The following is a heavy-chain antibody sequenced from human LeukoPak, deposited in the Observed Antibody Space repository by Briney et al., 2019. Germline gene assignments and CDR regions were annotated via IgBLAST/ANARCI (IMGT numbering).Heavy chain of an antibody. CDR1: GFNFNNFA. J-gene: IGHJ4*02. Sequence: GGSLTLSCAASGFNFNNFAMSWVRQAPGKGLEWLSAMTGPSDTTYCAESVKGRFTISRDYSKSMVFLQMNSLRVEDTAIYYCAKGTEIDHWGQGTLVTVSS. CDR3: AKGTEIDH. V-gene: IGHV3-23*01. CDR2: MTGPSDTT. D-gene: IGHD1-14*01.